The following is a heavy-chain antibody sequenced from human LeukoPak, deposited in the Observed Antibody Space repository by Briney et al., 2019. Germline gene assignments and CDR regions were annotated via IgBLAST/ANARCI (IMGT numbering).Heavy chain of an antibody. V-gene: IGHV4-59*01. CDR2: IYYSGST. CDR1: GGSISSYY. J-gene: IGHJ3*02. Sequence: PSETLSLTCTVSGGSISSYYWSWIRQPPGKGLEWIGYIYYSGSTNYNPSLKSRVTISVDTSKNQFSLKLSSVTAADTAVYYCARDSPDFRLLGSTHHDAFDIWGQGTMVTVSS. D-gene: IGHD3-3*01. CDR3: ARDSPDFRLLGSTHHDAFDI.